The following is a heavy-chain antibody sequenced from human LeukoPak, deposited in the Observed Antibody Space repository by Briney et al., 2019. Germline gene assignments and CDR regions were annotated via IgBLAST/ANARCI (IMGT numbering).Heavy chain of an antibody. CDR3: ARNLPSTGSFEY. Sequence: ASVKVSCKASGYTFTSYSINWVRQATGQGLEWMGWMNTNSGNTGYGQQFQGRVTMTRDTSISTAYMELSSLRSEDTAVYYCARNLPSTGSFEYWGQGTLVTVSS. D-gene: IGHD3-10*01. V-gene: IGHV1-8*01. CDR2: MNTNSGNT. J-gene: IGHJ4*02. CDR1: GYTFTSYS.